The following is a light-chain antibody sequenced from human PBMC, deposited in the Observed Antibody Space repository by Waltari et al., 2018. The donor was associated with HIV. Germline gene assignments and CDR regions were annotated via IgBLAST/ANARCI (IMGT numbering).Light chain of an antibody. CDR1: SGSVSTSYY. CDR3: VLYMGSGIPM. V-gene: IGLV8-61*01. J-gene: IGLJ3*02. Sequence: QTVVTQEPSLSVSPGGTIPLTCGLNSGSVSTSYYASWYQQTPGQAPRTLVYATNTRSSGVPDRFSGTILGNKAALTITGAQADDDSAFYCVLYMGSGIPMFGGGTKLTVL. CDR2: ATN.